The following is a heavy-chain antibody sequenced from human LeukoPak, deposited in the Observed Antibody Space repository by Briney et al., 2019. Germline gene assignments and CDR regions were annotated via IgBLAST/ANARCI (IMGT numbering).Heavy chain of an antibody. CDR3: ARSKDIVVAPDAFDI. CDR1: GFSLSTSGMC. D-gene: IGHD2-2*01. Sequence: SGPALVKPTQTLTLTCTFSGFSLSTSGMCVSWIRQPRGKALEWLARIDWDDDKYYSTSLKTRLTISTDTSKDQVVLTMTNMDPVDTATYYCARSKDIVVAPDAFDIWGQGTMVTVSS. CDR2: IDWDDDK. V-gene: IGHV2-70*11. J-gene: IGHJ3*02.